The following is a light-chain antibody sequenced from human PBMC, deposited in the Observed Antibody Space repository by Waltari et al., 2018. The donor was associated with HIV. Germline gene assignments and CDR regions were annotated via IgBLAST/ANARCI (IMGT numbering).Light chain of an antibody. CDR1: QSIASN. CDR3: QQYNSWPPGYT. V-gene: IGKV3-15*01. Sequence: EVVMTQSPATLSVSPGDRATLPCRASQSIASNLAWYQQKPGQTPRLLIYGASTRATGIPARFSGSGFGTEFSLTISSLQSEDFAVYYCQQYNSWPPGYTFGQGTKLEIK. CDR2: GAS. J-gene: IGKJ2*01.